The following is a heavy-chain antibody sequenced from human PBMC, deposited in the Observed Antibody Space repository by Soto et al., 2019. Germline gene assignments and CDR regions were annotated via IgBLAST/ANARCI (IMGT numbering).Heavy chain of an antibody. CDR2: ISYDGSNK. CDR3: GRGKKGGVTMVWGVIFGAGIPFDF. Sequence: QVQLVESGGGVVQPGRSLRLSCAASGFTFSSYAMHWVRQAPGKGLEWVAVISYDGSNKYYADSVKGRFTISRDNSKKPVVLEMDRLGAEEKGVYYRGRGKKGGVTMVWGVIFGAGIPFDFWGQGTLVTVSS. J-gene: IGHJ4*02. V-gene: IGHV3-30-3*01. D-gene: IGHD3-10*01. CDR1: GFTFSSYA.